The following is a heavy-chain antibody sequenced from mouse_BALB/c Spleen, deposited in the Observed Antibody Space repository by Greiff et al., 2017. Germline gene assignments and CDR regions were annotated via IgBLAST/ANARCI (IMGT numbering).Heavy chain of an antibody. J-gene: IGHJ3*01. V-gene: IGHV4-1*02. Sequence: EVNVVESGGGLVQPGGSLKLSCAASGFDFSRYWMSWVRQAPGKGLEWIGEINPDSSTINYTPSLKDKFIISRDNAKNTLYLQMSKVRSEDTALYYCARHYGLLQAWFAYWGQGTLVTVSA. CDR2: INPDSSTI. CDR1: GFDFSRYW. D-gene: IGHD3-1*01. CDR3: ARHYGLLQAWFAY.